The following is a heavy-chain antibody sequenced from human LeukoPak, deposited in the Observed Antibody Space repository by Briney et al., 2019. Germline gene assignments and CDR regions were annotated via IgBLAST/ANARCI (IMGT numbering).Heavy chain of an antibody. V-gene: IGHV3-23*01. CDR3: AKDQDPHSYGSGSYAPFDY. CDR2: ISGSGGST. D-gene: IGHD3-10*01. Sequence: GGSLRLSCVASGFSFTAHAMGWVRQAPGKGLEWVSHISGSGGSTKYSGSVKGRFTISRDNSKNTLYLQINSLRADDTAVYYCAKDQDPHSYGSGSYAPFDYWGQGTLVTVSS. CDR1: GFSFTAHA. J-gene: IGHJ4*02.